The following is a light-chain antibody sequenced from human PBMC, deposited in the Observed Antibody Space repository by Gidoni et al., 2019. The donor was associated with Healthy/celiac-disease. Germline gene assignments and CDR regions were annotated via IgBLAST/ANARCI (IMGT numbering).Light chain of an antibody. CDR3: SSYAGSYSWV. V-gene: IGLV2-11*01. J-gene: IGLJ3*02. CDR2: DVS. Sequence: QSALTQPRSVSGSPGQSVPISCTGTSSDVGGYNYVSWYQQHPGKAPKLMIYDVSKRPSGVPDRFSGSKSGNTASLTISGLQAEDEADYYCSSYAGSYSWVFGGGTKLTVL. CDR1: SSDVGGYNY.